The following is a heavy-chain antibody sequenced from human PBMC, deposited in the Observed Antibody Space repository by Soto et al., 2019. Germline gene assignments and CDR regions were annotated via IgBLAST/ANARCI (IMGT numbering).Heavy chain of an antibody. Sequence: ASVKVSCKASGYTFTSYYISWVRQAPGQGLEWMGWISAYNGNTHYAQKVQGRVTMTTDTSTSTVYMDLRSLRSDDTAVYYCARVLPPFDPWGQGTLVTVSS. CDR3: ARVLPPFDP. CDR2: ISAYNGNT. J-gene: IGHJ5*02. V-gene: IGHV1-18*01. CDR1: GYTFTSYY.